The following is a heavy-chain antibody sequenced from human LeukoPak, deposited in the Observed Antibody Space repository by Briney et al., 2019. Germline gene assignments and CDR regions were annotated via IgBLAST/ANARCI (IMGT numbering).Heavy chain of an antibody. CDR3: ARPDGTYHYDSSGYSY. CDR1: GGSFSGYY. D-gene: IGHD3-22*01. CDR2: INHSGST. Sequence: SETLSLTCAVYGGSFSGYYWSWIRQPPGKGLEWIGEINHSGSTNYNPSLKSRVTISVDTSKNQFSLKLSSVTAADTAVYYCARPDGTYHYDSSGYSYWGQGTLVTVSS. J-gene: IGHJ4*02. V-gene: IGHV4-34*01.